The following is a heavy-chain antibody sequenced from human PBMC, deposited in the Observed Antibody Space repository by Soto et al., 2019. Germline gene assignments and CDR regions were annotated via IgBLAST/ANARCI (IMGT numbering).Heavy chain of an antibody. CDR1: GYSFTSFG. J-gene: IGHJ3*02. CDR2: ISVHNGNT. Sequence: VSVKVSCKASGYSFTSFGISWVRQAPGQGLEWVGWISVHNGNTNSAQKLQGRVTLTTDTSTSTAYMELSSLRSDDTAVYYCARPNRNYDAFDIWGQGTMVTVSS. D-gene: IGHD1-7*01. CDR3: ARPNRNYDAFDI. V-gene: IGHV1-18*04.